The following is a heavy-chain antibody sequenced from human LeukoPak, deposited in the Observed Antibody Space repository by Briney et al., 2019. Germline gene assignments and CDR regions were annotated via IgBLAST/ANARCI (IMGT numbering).Heavy chain of an antibody. D-gene: IGHD5-18*01. CDR1: GFTFSSYW. CDR3: AREGPQGDTAMVYYFDY. V-gene: IGHV3-74*01. Sequence: PGGSLRLSCAASGFTFSSYWMHCVRDAPGRGLVGVSRINSDGSSTSYADSAKGRFTISRDNAKNTLYLQMNSLRAEDTAVYYCAREGPQGDTAMVYYFDYWGQGTLVTVSS. CDR2: INSDGSST. J-gene: IGHJ4*02.